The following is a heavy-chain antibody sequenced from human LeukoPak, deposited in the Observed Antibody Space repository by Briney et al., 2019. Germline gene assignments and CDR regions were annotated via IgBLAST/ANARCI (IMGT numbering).Heavy chain of an antibody. Sequence: PSETLSLTCAVSGGSISSGGYSWSWIRQPPGKGLGWIGYIYHSGSTYYNPSLKSRVTISVDRSKNQFSLKLSSVTAADTAVYYCARENTIFGVGMDVWGQGTTVTVSS. D-gene: IGHD3-3*01. CDR1: GGSISSGGYS. CDR3: ARENTIFGVGMDV. J-gene: IGHJ6*02. V-gene: IGHV4-30-2*01. CDR2: IYHSGST.